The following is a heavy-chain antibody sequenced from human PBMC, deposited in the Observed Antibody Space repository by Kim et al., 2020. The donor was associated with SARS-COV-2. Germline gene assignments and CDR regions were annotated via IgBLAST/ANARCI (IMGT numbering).Heavy chain of an antibody. CDR1: GFTFSSYG. CDR3: ARDSYSDSSGYQFFDY. V-gene: IGHV3-33*01. J-gene: IGHJ4*02. D-gene: IGHD3-22*01. CDR2: IWYDGSNK. Sequence: GGSLRLSCAASGFTFSSYGMHWVRQAPGKGLEWVAVIWYDGSNKFYADSVKGRFTISRDNSKNTLYLQMNSLRAEDTAVYYCARDSYSDSSGYQFFDYWGQGTLVTVPS.